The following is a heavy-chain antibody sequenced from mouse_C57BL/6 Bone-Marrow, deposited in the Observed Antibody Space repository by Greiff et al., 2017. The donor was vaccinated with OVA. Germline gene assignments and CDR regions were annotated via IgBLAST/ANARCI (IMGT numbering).Heavy chain of an antibody. J-gene: IGHJ2*01. CDR1: GYTFTNYW. Sequence: VQLQQSGAELVRPGTSVKMSCKASGYTFTNYWIGWAKQRPGHGLEWIGDIYPGGGYTNYNEKFKGKATLTADKSSSTAYMQFSSLTSEDSAIYYGARGYGLWLRRSYFDYWGQGTTLTVSS. CDR3: ARGYGLWLRRSYFDY. V-gene: IGHV1-63*01. CDR2: IYPGGGYT. D-gene: IGHD2-2*01.